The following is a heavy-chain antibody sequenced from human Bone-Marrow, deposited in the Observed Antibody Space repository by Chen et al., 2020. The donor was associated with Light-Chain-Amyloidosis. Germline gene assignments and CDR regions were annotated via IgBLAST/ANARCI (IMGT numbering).Heavy chain of an antibody. CDR2: ISGSGGRR. V-gene: IGHV3-23*04. CDR3: AKDISYDDILPGYPADAFDI. J-gene: IGHJ3*02. CDR1: GFAFSSYA. D-gene: IGHD3-9*01. Sequence: EVQLVESGGGLLQRGGSLRLSCAASGFAFSSYAMSWVRQATGKGLEWVSTISGSGGRRYYGDSVNVRLTISRDNSKNALFLQMNSLRAEDTAVYYCAKDISYDDILPGYPADAFDIWGQGTMVTVSS.